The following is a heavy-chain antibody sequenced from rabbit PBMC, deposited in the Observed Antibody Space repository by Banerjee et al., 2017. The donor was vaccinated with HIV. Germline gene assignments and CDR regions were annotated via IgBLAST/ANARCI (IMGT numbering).Heavy chain of an antibody. V-gene: IGHV1S40*01. D-gene: IGHD1-1*01. CDR3: ARDLVGVIGWNFYL. CDR2: INAATGKP. J-gene: IGHJ4*01. Sequence: GLEWIACINAATGKPVYATWAKGRFTISRTSSTTVTLRMTSLTAADTATYFCARDLVGVIGWNFYLWGQGTLVTVS.